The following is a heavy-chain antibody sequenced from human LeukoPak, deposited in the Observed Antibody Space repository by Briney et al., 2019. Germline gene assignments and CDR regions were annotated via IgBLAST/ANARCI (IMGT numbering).Heavy chain of an antibody. CDR2: IIPIFGTA. CDR3: ARDADSSGYYSPAFFDY. J-gene: IGHJ4*02. Sequence: GASVKVSCKASGGTFSSYAISWVRQAPGQGLEWMGGIIPIFGTANYAQKFQGRVTITTDESTSTAYMELSSLRSEDTAVYYCARDADSSGYYSPAFFDYWGQGTLVTVCS. D-gene: IGHD3-22*01. CDR1: GGTFSSYA. V-gene: IGHV1-69*05.